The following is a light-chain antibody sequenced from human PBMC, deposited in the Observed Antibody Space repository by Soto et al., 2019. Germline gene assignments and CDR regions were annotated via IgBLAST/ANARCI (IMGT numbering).Light chain of an antibody. CDR2: DVS. V-gene: IGLV2-11*01. CDR1: SSDVGGYNY. J-gene: IGLJ1*01. Sequence: QSALTQPRSVSASPGQSVAISCTGTSSDVGGYNYVSWYQQHPGKAPKLMIYDVSKRPSGVPDRFSGSKSGNTASLTISGLQAEDEADYYCCSYAGGPYVFGTGTQVTVL. CDR3: CSYAGGPYV.